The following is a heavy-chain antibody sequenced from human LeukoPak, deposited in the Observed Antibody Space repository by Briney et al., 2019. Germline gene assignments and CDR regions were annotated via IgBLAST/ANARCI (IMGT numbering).Heavy chain of an antibody. V-gene: IGHV6-1*01. D-gene: IGHD3-22*01. CDR1: GDSVSSNSAA. Sequence: SQTLSLTCAISGDSVSSNSAAWHWIRQSPSRGLEWLGRTYYRSKWYNDYAVSVKSRITINPDTSKNQFSLQLNSVTPEDTAVYYCARSTDSSGYYYYYYYYMDVWGKGTTVTISS. CDR3: ARSTDSSGYYYYYYYYMDV. CDR2: TYYRSKWYN. J-gene: IGHJ6*03.